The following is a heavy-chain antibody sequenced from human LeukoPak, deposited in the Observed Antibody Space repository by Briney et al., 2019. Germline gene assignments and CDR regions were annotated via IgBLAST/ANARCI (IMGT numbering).Heavy chain of an antibody. CDR2: ISYDGSNK. D-gene: IGHD5-12*01. Sequence: PGRSLRLSCAASGFTFSSYAMHWVRQAPGKGLEWVAVISYDGSNKYYADSVKGRFTISRDNSKNTLYLQMNSLRAEDTAVYYCAKERYSGYDFDDPWGQGTLVTVSS. CDR1: GFTFSSYA. CDR3: AKERYSGYDFDDP. V-gene: IGHV3-30*04. J-gene: IGHJ5*02.